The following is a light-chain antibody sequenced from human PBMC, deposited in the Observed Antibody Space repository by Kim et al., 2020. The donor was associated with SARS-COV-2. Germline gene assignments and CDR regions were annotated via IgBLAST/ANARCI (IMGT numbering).Light chain of an antibody. CDR2: RDR. Sequence: SYELTQPLSLSVALGQTARITCGGNNIGNKNVYWYQQKPGQAPVLVIYRDRNRPSGIPERFSGSNSVHTATLTLRGAQVGDEADYYCQVWYSTTAVFGGG. CDR1: NIGNKN. V-gene: IGLV3-9*01. CDR3: QVWYSTTAV. J-gene: IGLJ2*01.